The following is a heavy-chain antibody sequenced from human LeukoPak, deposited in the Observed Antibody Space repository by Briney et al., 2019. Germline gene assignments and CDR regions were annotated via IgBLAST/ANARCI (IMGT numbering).Heavy chain of an antibody. CDR1: GFTFSSYW. V-gene: IGHV3-30*18. Sequence: GGSLRLSCAASGFTFSSYWMSWVRQAPGKGLEWVAVISFDVSNKYYADSVKGRFTISRDNSKNTLYLQMNSLRAEDTAVYYCAKDYSVISSSWYYFDYWGQGTLVTVSS. D-gene: IGHD6-13*01. J-gene: IGHJ4*02. CDR2: ISFDVSNK. CDR3: AKDYSVISSSWYYFDY.